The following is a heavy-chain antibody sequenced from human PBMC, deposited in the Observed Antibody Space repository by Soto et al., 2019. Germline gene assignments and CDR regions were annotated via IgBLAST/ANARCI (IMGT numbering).Heavy chain of an antibody. J-gene: IGHJ4*02. CDR3: ARVPRARDGYNYYFDY. CDR2: INPNSGGT. CDR1: GYTFTGYY. D-gene: IGHD5-12*01. V-gene: IGHV1-2*02. Sequence: ASVKVSCKASGYTFTGYYMHWVRQAPGQGLEWMGWINPNSGGTNYAQKFQGRVTMTRDTSISTAYMELSRLRSDDTAVYYCARVPRARDGYNYYFDYWGQGTLVTVSS.